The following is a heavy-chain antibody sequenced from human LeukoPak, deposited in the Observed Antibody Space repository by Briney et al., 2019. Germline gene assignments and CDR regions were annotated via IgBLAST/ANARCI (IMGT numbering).Heavy chain of an antibody. CDR1: GFTFSSYA. Sequence: GGSLRLSCAASGFTFSSYAMHWVRQAPGKGLEWVAVISYDGSNKYYADSVKGRFTISRDNSKNTLYLQMNSLRAEDTAVYYCAGARWYSSDYWGQGTLVTVSS. V-gene: IGHV3-30*04. J-gene: IGHJ4*02. D-gene: IGHD5-24*01. CDR2: ISYDGSNK. CDR3: AGARWYSSDY.